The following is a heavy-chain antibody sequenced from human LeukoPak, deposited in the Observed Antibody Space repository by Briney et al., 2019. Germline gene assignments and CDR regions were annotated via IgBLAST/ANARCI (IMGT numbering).Heavy chain of an antibody. CDR2: SSSSSYYI. D-gene: IGHD3-10*02. V-gene: IGHV3-21*01. J-gene: IGHJ4*02. CDR3: ARDRYYVLDY. CDR1: GVTFSTFG. Sequence: GGSLRLSSAASGVTFSTFGMNWVRQAPGRGLEWVSSSSSSSYYIYYADSVKGRFTISRDNSKNTLYLQMNSLRAEDTAVYYCARDRYYVLDYWGQGILVTVSS.